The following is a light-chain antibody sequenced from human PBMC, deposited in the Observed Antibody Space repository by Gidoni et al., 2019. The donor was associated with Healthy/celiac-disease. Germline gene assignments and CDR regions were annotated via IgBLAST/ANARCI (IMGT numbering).Light chain of an antibody. CDR3: QQSYTTPLT. CDR1: QSISNY. J-gene: IGKJ4*01. Sequence: DIQMTQSPSSLSASVGDRVTITCRASQSISNYLNWYQQKPGKAPKLLIYAASSLQSGVPSRLSGSGSGTDFILIISSLQPEDFATYYCQQSYTTPLTFGGGTKVEIK. CDR2: AAS. V-gene: IGKV1-39*01.